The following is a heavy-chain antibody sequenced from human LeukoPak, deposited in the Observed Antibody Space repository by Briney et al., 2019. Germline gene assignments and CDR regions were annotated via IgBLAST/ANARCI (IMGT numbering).Heavy chain of an antibody. J-gene: IGHJ4*02. V-gene: IGHV5-51*01. CDR1: GYSFTSYW. D-gene: IGHD4-23*01. Sequence: GESLKISCKGSGYSFTSYWIGWVRQMPGKGLEWMGIIYPGDSDTRYSPSFQGQVTISADKSISTAYLQWSSLKASDTAMYYCARQRWTTVVTPDCFDYWGQGTLVTVSS. CDR2: IYPGDSDT. CDR3: ARQRWTTVVTPDCFDY.